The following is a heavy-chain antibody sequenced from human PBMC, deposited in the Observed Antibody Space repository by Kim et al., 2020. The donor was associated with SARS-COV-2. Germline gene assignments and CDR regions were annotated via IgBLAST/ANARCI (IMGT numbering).Heavy chain of an antibody. Sequence: GESLKISCKGSGYSFTSYWISWVRQMPGKGLEWMGRIDPSDSYTNYSPSFQGHVTISADKSISTAYLQWSSLKASDTAMYYCARLFDSSGFYYGMDVWGQGTTVTVSS. CDR3: ARLFDSSGFYYGMDV. CDR2: IDPSDSYT. J-gene: IGHJ6*02. CDR1: GYSFTSYW. V-gene: IGHV5-10-1*01. D-gene: IGHD3-22*01.